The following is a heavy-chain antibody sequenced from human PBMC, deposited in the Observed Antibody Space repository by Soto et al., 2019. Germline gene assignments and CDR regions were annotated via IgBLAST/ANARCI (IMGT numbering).Heavy chain of an antibody. D-gene: IGHD5-18*01. V-gene: IGHV3-30*18. CDR3: AKGIQLSY. CDR2: ISYDGSNK. CDR1: GFTFSSYG. J-gene: IGHJ4*02. Sequence: QVQLVESGGGVVQPGRSLRLSCAASGFTFSSYGMHWVRQAPGKGQEWVAVISYDGSNKYYADSVKGRFTISRDNSKNTLYLQMNSLRAEDTAVYYCAKGIQLSYWGQGTLVTVSS.